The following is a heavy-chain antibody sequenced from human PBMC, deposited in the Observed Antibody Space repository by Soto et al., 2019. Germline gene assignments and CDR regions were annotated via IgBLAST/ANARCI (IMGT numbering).Heavy chain of an antibody. Sequence: SETLSLTCIVSGDSVTSGSYYWTWLRQPPGKGLEWIGYISYTGRTKYNPSLQSRVTISVDTSKNDFSLNLSSVAAADTAVYFCAREWGLLPYYVMNVWGHGTAVTVSS. CDR1: GDSVTSGSYY. D-gene: IGHD7-27*01. V-gene: IGHV4-61*03. CDR3: AREWGLLPYYVMNV. CDR2: ISYTGRT. J-gene: IGHJ6*02.